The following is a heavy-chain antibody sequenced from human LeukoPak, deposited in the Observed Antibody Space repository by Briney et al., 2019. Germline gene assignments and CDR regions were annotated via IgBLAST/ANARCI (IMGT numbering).Heavy chain of an antibody. CDR1: GFTFSNAW. V-gene: IGHV3-15*01. J-gene: IGHJ3*02. CDR3: TTFPYDFDAFDI. D-gene: IGHD1-1*01. Sequence: GGSLRLSCAASGFTFSNAWMSWVRQAPGKGLEWVGRIKSKTDGGTTDYAAPVKGRFTISRDDSKNTLYLQMSSLKTEDTAVYYCTTFPYDFDAFDIWGQGTMVTVSS. CDR2: IKSKTDGGTT.